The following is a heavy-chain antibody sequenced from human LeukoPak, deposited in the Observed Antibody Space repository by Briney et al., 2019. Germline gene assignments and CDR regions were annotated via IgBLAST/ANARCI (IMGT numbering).Heavy chain of an antibody. Sequence: GGSLRLSCVASGFTFTSSGMYWVRQAPGKGLEWVAVIWHDGSAEFYADSVKGRFSISRDNSRSMVYLQMDSLRDDDTAVYFCAKDSRGGWSGYFDYWGQGTLVTVSS. D-gene: IGHD6-19*01. J-gene: IGHJ4*02. CDR2: IWHDGSAE. V-gene: IGHV3-33*06. CDR1: GFTFTSSG. CDR3: AKDSRGGWSGYFDY.